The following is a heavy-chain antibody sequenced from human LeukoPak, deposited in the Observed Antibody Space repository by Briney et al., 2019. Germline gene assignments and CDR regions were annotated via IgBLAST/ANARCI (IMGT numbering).Heavy chain of an antibody. Sequence: GRSLRLSCEASGFTFSNFVFHWVRQAPGKGLEWVAVVSSDGNKNYYGDSVKGRFTMSRDNSKQTLYLEMNSLRSEDTAVYYCARDTAVAGREFDYWGQGTLVTVSS. D-gene: IGHD6-19*01. CDR3: ARDTAVAGREFDY. CDR2: VSSDGNKN. CDR1: GFTFSNFV. J-gene: IGHJ4*02. V-gene: IGHV3-30*03.